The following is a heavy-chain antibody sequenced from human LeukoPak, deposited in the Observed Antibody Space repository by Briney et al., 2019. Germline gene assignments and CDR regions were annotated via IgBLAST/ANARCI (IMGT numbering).Heavy chain of an antibody. CDR3: ARGSIAATGFGFDY. V-gene: IGHV3-30*09. CDR1: GFTFSSCA. Sequence: GGSLRLSCAASGFTFSSCAMHWVRQAPGKGLEWVATISYSGANKFYTDSVKGRFAISRDNPKNTLYLQMSSLRGEDTAVYFCARGSIAATGFGFDYWGQGTLVTVSS. J-gene: IGHJ4*02. D-gene: IGHD6-13*01. CDR2: ISYSGANK.